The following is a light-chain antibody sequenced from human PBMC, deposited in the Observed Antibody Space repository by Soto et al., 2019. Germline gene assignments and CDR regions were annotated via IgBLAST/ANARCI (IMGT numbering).Light chain of an antibody. CDR1: QGIRND. Sequence: DIQMTQSPSSLSASVGDRVTFTCRASQGIRNDLGWYQQKPGKAPKRLIYAASSLQSGVPSRFSGSVTEFHLEFTLTISSLQPVDAATYYCLQYNSYPRTFGQGTKLVIK. V-gene: IGKV1-17*01. CDR2: AAS. CDR3: LQYNSYPRT. J-gene: IGKJ2*01.